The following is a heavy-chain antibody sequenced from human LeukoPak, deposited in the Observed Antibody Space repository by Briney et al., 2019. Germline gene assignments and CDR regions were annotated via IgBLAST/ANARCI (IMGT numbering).Heavy chain of an antibody. J-gene: IGHJ5*02. V-gene: IGHV1-24*01. CDR1: GYTLTELS. D-gene: IGHD6-19*01. Sequence: ASVKVSCKVSGYTLTELSMHWVRQAPGKGLEWMGGFDPEDGETIYAQKFQGRVTMTEDTSTDTAYMEQSSLRSEDTAVYYCATLVSGSGWYVWFDPWGQGTLVTVSS. CDR2: FDPEDGET. CDR3: ATLVSGSGWYVWFDP.